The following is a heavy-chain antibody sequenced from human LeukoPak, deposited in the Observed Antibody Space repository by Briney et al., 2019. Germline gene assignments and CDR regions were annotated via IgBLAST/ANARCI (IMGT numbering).Heavy chain of an antibody. D-gene: IGHD2-15*01. CDR2: ISSSSSYI. J-gene: IGHJ6*02. CDR3: ARDRDCSGGSCPDYYYYYGMDV. V-gene: IGHV3-21*01. Sequence: KSGGSLRLSCAASGFTFSSYSMNWVRQAPGKGLEWVSSISSSSSYIYYADSVKGRFTISRDNAKNSLYLQMNSLRAEDTAVYYCARDRDCSGGSCPDYYYYYGMDVWGQGTTVTVSS. CDR1: GFTFSSYS.